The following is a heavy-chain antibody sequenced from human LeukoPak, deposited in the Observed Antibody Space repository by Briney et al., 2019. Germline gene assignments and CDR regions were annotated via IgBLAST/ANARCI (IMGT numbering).Heavy chain of an antibody. CDR1: GITFGNFA. J-gene: IGHJ4*02. CDR3: GKTTVGYSSGQKPAWPVDY. Sequence: GGSLRLSCEASGITFGNFALSWVRQAPGQGLEWVSTIIGGGTSKFYADPVKGRFTISRDNSRNTVYLQINSLGAEDTAVYYCGKTTVGYSSGQKPAWPVDYWGQGTLVTVSS. CDR2: IIGGGTSK. D-gene: IGHD5-18*01. V-gene: IGHV3-23*01.